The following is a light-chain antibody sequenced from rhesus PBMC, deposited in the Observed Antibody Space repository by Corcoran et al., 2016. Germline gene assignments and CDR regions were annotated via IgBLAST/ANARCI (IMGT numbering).Light chain of an antibody. V-gene: IGKV1S14*01. CDR3: QQHNSYPPT. CDR1: QGSSNF. J-gene: IGKJ1*01. CDR2: YAS. Sequence: DIQMTQSPSSLSASVGDTVTITCRASQGSSNFLAWYQQKPGKAPKPLIYYASNLESGVPSRFSGSGSGTVFTLTISSLQPEDFAIYYCQQHNSYPPTFGQGTKVEIK.